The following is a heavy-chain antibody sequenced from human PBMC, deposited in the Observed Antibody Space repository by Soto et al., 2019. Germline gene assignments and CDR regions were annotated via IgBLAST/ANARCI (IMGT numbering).Heavy chain of an antibody. D-gene: IGHD3-10*01. CDR2: IIPILGIA. J-gene: IGHJ5*02. CDR1: GGTFSSYT. Sequence: SVKVSCKASGGTFSSYTISWVRQAPGQGLEWMGRIIPILGIANYAQKFQGRVTITADKSTSTAYMELSSLRSEDTAVYYCARAINREYGSWSYSYYSSWFDPWG. CDR3: ARAINREYGSWSYSYYSSWFDP. V-gene: IGHV1-69*02.